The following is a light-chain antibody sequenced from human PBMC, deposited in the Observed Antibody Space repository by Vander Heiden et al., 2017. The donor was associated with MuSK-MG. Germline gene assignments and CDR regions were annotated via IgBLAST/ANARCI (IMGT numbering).Light chain of an antibody. CDR1: SSDVGGSNF. Sequence: QSALTPPPSAPGSPGQSVPIPCTGPSSDVGGSNFVSWYQPHPGNAPNLMIYGVSQRPSGVPYRFSGSKSGNTASLTVSGPQAEDEADYYFNSWAGSSIIFGGGTKLTVL. J-gene: IGLJ2*01. V-gene: IGLV2-8*01. CDR3: NSWAGSSII. CDR2: GVS.